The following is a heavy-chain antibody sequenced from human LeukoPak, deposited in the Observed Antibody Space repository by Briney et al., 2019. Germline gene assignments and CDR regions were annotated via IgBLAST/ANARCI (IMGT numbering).Heavy chain of an antibody. Sequence: SGPALVKPTQTLTLTCTFSGFSLSISGMRVSWIRQPPGKALEWLARIDWNDDKFYSTSLKTRLTISKDTSKNQVVLTMTNMDPVDTATHYCARIPTHWGQGTLVTVSS. V-gene: IGHV2-70*04. CDR3: ARIPTH. CDR2: IDWNDDK. CDR1: GFSLSISGMR. J-gene: IGHJ4*02.